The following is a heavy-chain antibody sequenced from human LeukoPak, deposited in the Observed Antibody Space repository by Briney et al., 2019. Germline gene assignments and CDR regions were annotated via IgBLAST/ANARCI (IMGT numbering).Heavy chain of an antibody. CDR2: ISYDGSNK. CDR1: GFTFSSYA. D-gene: IGHD3-22*01. Sequence: GGSLRLSCAASGFTFSSYAMHWVRQAPGKGLEWVAVISYDGSNKYYVDSVKGRFTISRDNSKNTLYLQMNSLRAEDTAVYYCARGALYYYESSGKDAFDIWGQGTMVTVSS. CDR3: ARGALYYYESSGKDAFDI. V-gene: IGHV3-30-3*01. J-gene: IGHJ3*02.